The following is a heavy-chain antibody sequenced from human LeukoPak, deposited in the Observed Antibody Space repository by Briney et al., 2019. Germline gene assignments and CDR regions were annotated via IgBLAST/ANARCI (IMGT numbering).Heavy chain of an antibody. J-gene: IGHJ4*02. CDR2: IIPIFGTA. CDR1: GGTFSSYA. Sequence: SVKVSCKASGGTFSSYAISWVRQAPGQGLEWMGGIIPIFGTANYAQKCQGRVTITADESTSTAYMELSSLRSEDTAVYYCATGWANYYGSGSLDYWGQGTLVTVSS. CDR3: ATGWANYYGSGSLDY. D-gene: IGHD3-10*01. V-gene: IGHV1-69*13.